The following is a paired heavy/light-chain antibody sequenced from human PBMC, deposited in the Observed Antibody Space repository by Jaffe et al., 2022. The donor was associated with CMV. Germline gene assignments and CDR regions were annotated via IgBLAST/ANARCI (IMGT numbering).Heavy chain of an antibody. CDR1: GFIVSSNY. D-gene: IGHD2-15*01. Sequence: EVQLVETGGGLIQPGGSLRLSCAASGFIVSSNYMSWVRQAPGKGLEWVSVIYSGGSTYYADSVKGRFTISRDNSNNTLYLQMNSLRAEDTAVYYCATARNCGGGSCYDYWGQGTLVIVSS. CDR2: IYSGGST. J-gene: IGHJ4*02. V-gene: IGHV3-53*02. CDR3: ATARNCGGGSCYDY.
Light chain of an antibody. CDR3: NSRNSSVNHLL. V-gene: IGLV3-19*01. CDR1: SLRSYY. Sequence: SSELTQDPAVSVALGQTVRITCQGDSLRSYYASWYQQKPGQAPVLVIYNKNNRPSGIPDRFSGSSSGNTASLTITGAQAEDEADYYCNSRNSSVNHLLFGGGTKLTVL. CDR2: NKN. J-gene: IGLJ2*01.